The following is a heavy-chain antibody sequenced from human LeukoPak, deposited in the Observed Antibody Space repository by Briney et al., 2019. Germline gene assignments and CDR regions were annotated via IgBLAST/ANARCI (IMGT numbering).Heavy chain of an antibody. D-gene: IGHD5-24*01. CDR2: IRPNGSNK. CDR1: GFTFSSFG. V-gene: IGHV3-30*02. J-gene: IGHJ4*02. CDR3: ARDLGMGTRVDF. Sequence: PGGSLKLSCKASGFTFSSFGMHWVRQAPGQGLEWMAFIRPNGSNKYYTDCVKGRFTISRDKSMNTLSLQMNSLRCEDTAVYYCARDLGMGTRVDFRGQGTLVTVS.